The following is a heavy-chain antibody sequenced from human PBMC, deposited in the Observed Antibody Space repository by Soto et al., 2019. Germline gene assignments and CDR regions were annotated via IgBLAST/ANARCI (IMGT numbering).Heavy chain of an antibody. V-gene: IGHV3-21*06. Sequence: VGSLRLSCAASGFTFSSYSMNWVRQAPGKGLEWVSSISSGAYNIYYADSVKGRFTISRDNAENSLYLQMNSLRAEDTDVYYSARGQRNYGHHYLDYWGQGTLVTVSS. J-gene: IGHJ4*02. D-gene: IGHD1-7*01. CDR2: ISSGAYNI. CDR3: ARGQRNYGHHYLDY. CDR1: GFTFSSYS.